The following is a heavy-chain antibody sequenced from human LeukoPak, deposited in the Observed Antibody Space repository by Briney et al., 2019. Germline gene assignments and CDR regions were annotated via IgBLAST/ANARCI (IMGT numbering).Heavy chain of an antibody. Sequence: PGGSLRLSCAASGFTFSNAWMSWVRQAPGKGLEWVRRIKSKTDGGTTDYAAPVKGRFTISRDDSKNTLYLQMNSLKTEDTAVYYCTTDGYYYDSSGYPDAFDIWGQGTMVTVSS. CDR3: TTDGYYYDSSGYPDAFDI. CDR2: IKSKTDGGTT. D-gene: IGHD3-22*01. CDR1: GFTFSNAW. J-gene: IGHJ3*02. V-gene: IGHV3-15*01.